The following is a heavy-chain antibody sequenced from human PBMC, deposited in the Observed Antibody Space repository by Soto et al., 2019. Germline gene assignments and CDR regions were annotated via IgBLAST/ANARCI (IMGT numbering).Heavy chain of an antibody. J-gene: IGHJ4*02. CDR3: AKHPLDFWSGPIDY. V-gene: IGHV6-1*01. Sequence: SQTLSLTCAISGDSVSNTGAAWNWIRQSSSRGLEWLGRTYYRSKWFNDYAMSVKSRITISPDTSRNQFTLQLNSVTPEDTAVYYCAKHPLDFWSGPIDYWGQGTLVTVSS. CDR2: TYYRSKWFN. CDR1: GDSVSNTGAA. D-gene: IGHD3-3*01.